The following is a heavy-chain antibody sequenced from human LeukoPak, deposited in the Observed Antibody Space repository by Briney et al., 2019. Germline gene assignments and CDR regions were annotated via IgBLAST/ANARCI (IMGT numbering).Heavy chain of an antibody. D-gene: IGHD5-24*01. CDR1: GFTFSSYS. V-gene: IGHV3-21*01. J-gene: IGHJ4*02. CDR3: ATMGDGYNSPHDY. CDR2: ISSSSSYI. Sequence: GGSLRLSCAASGFTFSSYSMNWVRQAPGKGPEWVSSISSSSSYIYYADSVKGRFTISRDSAKNSLYLQMNSLRAEDTAVYYCATMGDGYNSPHDYWGQGTLVTVSS.